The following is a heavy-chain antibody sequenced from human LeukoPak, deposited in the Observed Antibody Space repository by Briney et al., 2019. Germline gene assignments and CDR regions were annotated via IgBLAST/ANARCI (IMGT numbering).Heavy chain of an antibody. J-gene: IGHJ3*02. CDR1: GGSISSYS. D-gene: IGHD1-26*01. CDR3: ERPHREGATSAFDI. V-gene: IGHV4-59*01. CDR2: ISYFETT. Sequence: PSESLSITWTVSGGSISSYSCSWIRQPPGKRLEWIGYISYFETTIYSPSPKSRVTISVGTSKNLSSLKLTSMTAADTAVHWCERPHREGATSAFDIWGQGTMVTVSS.